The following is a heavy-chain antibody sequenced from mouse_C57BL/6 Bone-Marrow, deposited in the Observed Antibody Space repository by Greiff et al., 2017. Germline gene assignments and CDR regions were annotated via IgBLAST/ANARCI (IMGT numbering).Heavy chain of an antibody. D-gene: IGHD2-3*01. V-gene: IGHV1-52*01. CDR1: GYTFTSYW. J-gene: IGHJ4*01. Sequence: VQLQQPGAELVRPGSSVKLSCKASGYTFTSYWMHWVKQRPIQGLEWIGNIDPSDSETHYNQKFKDKATLTVDKSSSTAYMQLSSLTSEDSAVYYCARRGYDGYPYYAMDYWGQGTSVTVSS. CDR3: ARRGYDGYPYYAMDY. CDR2: IDPSDSET.